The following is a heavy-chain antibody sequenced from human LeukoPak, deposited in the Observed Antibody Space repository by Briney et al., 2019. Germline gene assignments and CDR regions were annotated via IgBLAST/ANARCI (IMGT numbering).Heavy chain of an antibody. Sequence: GASVKVSCKASGYTLTACNLHWVRQAPGQGLEWLGMINPSGDDPKYAEKFQGRVTVTRDTSTRVVYMEMSSLTSEDTSVYYCATSSTGQLLMSYWGQGTLVTVSS. J-gene: IGHJ4*02. CDR3: ATSSTGQLLMSY. D-gene: IGHD4-17*01. CDR2: INPSGDDP. CDR1: GYTLTACN. V-gene: IGHV1-46*01.